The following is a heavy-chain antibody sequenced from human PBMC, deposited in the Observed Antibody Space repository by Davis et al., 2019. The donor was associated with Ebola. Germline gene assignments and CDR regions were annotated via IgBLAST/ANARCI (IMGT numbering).Heavy chain of an antibody. CDR2: IYTGDSDT. D-gene: IGHD2-8*02. CDR3: ASLRRTITGMDDGFDI. CDR1: GNSFTSYW. V-gene: IGHV5-51*01. Sequence: GESLKISCQDSGNSFTSYWIGWVRQMPGKGLEWMGIIYTGDSDTRYSPSFRGQVTISADKSMKTAFLQWSSLKASDSGMYYCASLRRTITGMDDGFDIWGQGTMVTVSS. J-gene: IGHJ3*02.